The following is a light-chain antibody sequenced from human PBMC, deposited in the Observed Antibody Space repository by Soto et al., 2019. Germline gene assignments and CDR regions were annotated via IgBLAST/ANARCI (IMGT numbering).Light chain of an antibody. CDR3: SSYAGSNSVV. CDR1: SSDVGAYNY. V-gene: IGLV2-8*01. CDR2: EVT. J-gene: IGLJ2*01. Sequence: QSALTQPPSASGSPGQSVTISCTGTSSDVGAYNYVSWYQQHPGRAPKLMIYEVTKRPSGVPDRFSGSKSGNTASLTVSGLQADDEADYYCSSYAGSNSVVFGGGTQLTVL.